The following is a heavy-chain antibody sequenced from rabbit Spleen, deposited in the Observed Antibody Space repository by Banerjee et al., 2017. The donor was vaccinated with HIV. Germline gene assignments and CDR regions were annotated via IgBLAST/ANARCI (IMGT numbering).Heavy chain of an antibody. CDR3: ARDAGRGDYIDGVFNL. Sequence: EQLVESGGGLVQPGGSLKLSCKASGFDFSSYGVSWVRQAPGKGLEWIGYIDPVFGITYFANWVNGRFTISSHNAQNTLFLQLNSLTAADTATYFCARDAGRGDYIDGVFNLWGPGTLVTVS. CDR2: IDPVFGIT. J-gene: IGHJ4*01. D-gene: IGHD8-1*01. V-gene: IGHV1S47*01. CDR1: GFDFSSYG.